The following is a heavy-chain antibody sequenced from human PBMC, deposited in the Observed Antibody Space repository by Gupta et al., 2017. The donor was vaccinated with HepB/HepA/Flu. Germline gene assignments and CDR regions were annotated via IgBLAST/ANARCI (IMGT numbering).Heavy chain of an antibody. V-gene: IGHV3-48*03. CDR3: ASPPKYYYDSSGYPRAFDI. D-gene: IGHD3-22*01. J-gene: IGHJ3*02. CDR1: GFTFSSYE. Sequence: EVQLVESGGGLVQPGGSLRLSCAASGFTFSSYEMNWVRQAPGKGLEWVSYISSSGSTIYYADSVKGRFTISRDNAKNSLYLQMNSLRAEDTAVYYCASPPKYYYDSSGYPRAFDIWGQGTMVTVSS. CDR2: ISSSGSTI.